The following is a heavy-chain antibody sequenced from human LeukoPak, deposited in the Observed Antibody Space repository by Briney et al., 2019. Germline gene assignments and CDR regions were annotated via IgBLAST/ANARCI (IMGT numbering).Heavy chain of an antibody. CDR1: GYTFTSYA. CDR3: AGDLGGQNFWRGYYTGNNWFDP. V-gene: IGHV1-3*01. D-gene: IGHD3-3*01. J-gene: IGHJ5*02. CDR2: INAGNGNT. Sequence: RASVKVSCKASGYTFTSYAMHWVRQAPGERLEWMGWINAGNGNTKYSQKFQGRVTITRDTSASTAYMELSSLRSEDTAVYYCAGDLGGQNFWRGYYTGNNWFDPWGQGTLVTVSS.